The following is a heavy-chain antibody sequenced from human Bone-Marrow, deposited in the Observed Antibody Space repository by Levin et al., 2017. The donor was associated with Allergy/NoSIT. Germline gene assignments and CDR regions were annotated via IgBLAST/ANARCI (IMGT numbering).Heavy chain of an antibody. Sequence: SQTLSLPCAVYGGSFSGYYWSWIRQPPGKGLEWIGEINHSGSTNYNPSLKSRVTISVDTSKNQFSLKLSSVTAADTAVYYCARVLYCSGGSCYSGIGYWGQGTLVTVSS. CDR2: INHSGST. J-gene: IGHJ4*02. V-gene: IGHV4-34*01. D-gene: IGHD2-15*01. CDR3: ARVLYCSGGSCYSGIGY. CDR1: GGSFSGYY.